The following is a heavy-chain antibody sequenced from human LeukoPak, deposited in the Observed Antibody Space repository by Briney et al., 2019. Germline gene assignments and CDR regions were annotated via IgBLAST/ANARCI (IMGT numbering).Heavy chain of an antibody. D-gene: IGHD6-13*01. CDR3: ARADPDIAAAGTSYYFDY. V-gene: IGHV1-69*05. CDR2: IIPIFGTA. Sequence: SVKVSCKASGGTFSSYAISWVRQAPGQGLEWMGGIIPIFGTANYAQKFQGRVTISTDESTSTAYMELSSLRSEDTAVYYCARADPDIAAAGTSYYFDYWGQGTLVTVSS. CDR1: GGTFSSYA. J-gene: IGHJ4*02.